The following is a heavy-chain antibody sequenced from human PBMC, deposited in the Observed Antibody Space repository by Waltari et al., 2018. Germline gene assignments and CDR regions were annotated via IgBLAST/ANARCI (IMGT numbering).Heavy chain of an antibody. CDR2: INWNGGST. CDR1: GFPFDAYG. Sequence: VQLVESGGGVVQPGRSLRLSCAASGFPFDAYGMSWVRQAPGKGLEWVSGINWNGGSTGYADSVKGRFTISRDNAKNSLYLQMNSLRAEDTALYYCARADSIAAAGTILLWGQGTLVTVSS. V-gene: IGHV3-20*04. D-gene: IGHD6-13*01. CDR3: ARADSIAAAGTILL. J-gene: IGHJ4*02.